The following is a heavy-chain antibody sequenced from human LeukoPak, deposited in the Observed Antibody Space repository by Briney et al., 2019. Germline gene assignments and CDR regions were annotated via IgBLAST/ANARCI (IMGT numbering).Heavy chain of an antibody. CDR1: GFNSERET. CDR3: AKELDTMFFDY. V-gene: IGHV3-43*01. Sequence: GGTLSLSRALSGFNSERETIHCVRRAPGQGGEGVSLAGWAGGTTYYSDSVRGRFTLSRDSGKNSVYLQMNSLTTDDTAFYFCAKELDTMFFDYWGQGALVTVSS. D-gene: IGHD5-18*01. J-gene: IGHJ4*02. CDR2: AGWAGGTT.